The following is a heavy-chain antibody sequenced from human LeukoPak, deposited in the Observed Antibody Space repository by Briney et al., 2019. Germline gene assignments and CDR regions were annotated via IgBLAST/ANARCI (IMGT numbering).Heavy chain of an antibody. D-gene: IGHD3-16*01. CDR3: AREYYGTFEY. CDR2: VFQSVAV. CDR1: GDSITSSSYY. J-gene: IGHJ4*02. V-gene: IGHV4-39*02. Sequence: SETLSLTCSVSGDSITSSSYYWAWIRQPPGKGLEWIGSVFQSVAVYYNPSLHSRVTMSIDTSKNQCSLKLRSVTAADTAVYYCAREYYGTFEYWGQGTLVPVSS.